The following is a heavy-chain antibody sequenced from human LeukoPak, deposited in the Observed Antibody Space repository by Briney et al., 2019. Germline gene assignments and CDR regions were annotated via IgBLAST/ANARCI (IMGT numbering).Heavy chain of an antibody. CDR2: IWFDGTNE. Sequence: GGSLRLSCAASGFTFSRYGMHWVRQAPGKGLEWVALIWFDGTNENYGDSVNGRFTISRDNSKNTVYLEMSSLRAEDTALYYCARVRDRRDIDAFDTWGQGTMVTISS. J-gene: IGHJ3*02. CDR3: ARVRDRRDIDAFDT. CDR1: GFTFSRYG. V-gene: IGHV3-33*01.